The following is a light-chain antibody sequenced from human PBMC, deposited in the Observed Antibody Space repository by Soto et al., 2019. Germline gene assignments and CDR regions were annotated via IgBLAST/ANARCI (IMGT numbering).Light chain of an antibody. CDR2: GAS. V-gene: IGKV3-20*01. CDR1: QSVSSSY. Sequence: EIVLTQSPGTLSLSPGERATLSCRASQSVSSSYLAWYQQKPDQPPSLLIYGASSRATGIPVRFSGSGAGTDFTLTISRLEPEDFAVYYCQQYGSSPLTFGPGTKVDIK. CDR3: QQYGSSPLT. J-gene: IGKJ3*01.